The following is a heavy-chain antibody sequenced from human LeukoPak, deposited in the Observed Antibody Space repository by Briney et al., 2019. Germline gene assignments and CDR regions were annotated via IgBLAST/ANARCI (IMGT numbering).Heavy chain of an antibody. Sequence: GGSLRLSCAASGFTFSSYALSWVRQAPGKGLEWVSAISGSGGSTYYADSVKGRFTVSRDNSKNTLYLQMNSLRAEDTAVYYCARSSGWPYYFDYWGQGTLVTVSS. V-gene: IGHV3-23*01. CDR2: ISGSGGST. D-gene: IGHD6-19*01. CDR1: GFTFSSYA. J-gene: IGHJ4*02. CDR3: ARSSGWPYYFDY.